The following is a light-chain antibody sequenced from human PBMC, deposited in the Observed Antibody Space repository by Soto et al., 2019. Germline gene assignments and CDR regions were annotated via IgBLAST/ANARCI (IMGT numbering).Light chain of an antibody. CDR2: DVT. J-gene: IGLJ2*01. V-gene: IGLV2-11*01. CDR1: SSDIGGYNY. Sequence: QSALTQPRSVSGSHGQSVTISCTGTSSDIGGYNYVSWYQHHPGKAPKLMIYDVTTRPSGVPDRFSGSKSSNTASLAISGLQAEDEADYYCCSYAGSYSLVFGGGTKLTVL. CDR3: CSYAGSYSLV.